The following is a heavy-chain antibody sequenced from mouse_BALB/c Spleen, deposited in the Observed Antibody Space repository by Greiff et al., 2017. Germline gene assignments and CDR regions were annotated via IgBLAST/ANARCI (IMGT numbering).Heavy chain of an antibody. J-gene: IGHJ4*01. CDR2: IYPGNVNT. D-gene: IGHD2-14*01. CDR3: AREKYDDYAMDY. V-gene: IGHV1S56*01. CDR1: GYTFTSYY. Sequence: VQLQQSGPELVKPGASVRISCKASGYTFTSYYIHWVKQRPGQGLEWIGWIYPGNVNTKYNEKFKGKATLTADKSSSTAYMQLSSLTSEDSAVYVCAREKYDDYAMDYWGQGTSVTVSS.